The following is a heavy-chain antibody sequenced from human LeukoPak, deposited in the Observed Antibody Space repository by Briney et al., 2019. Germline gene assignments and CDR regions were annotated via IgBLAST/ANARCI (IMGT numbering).Heavy chain of an antibody. CDR2: IYSGGST. CDR3: ARHSSGWSRWGAFDI. CDR1: GFTFSSYA. J-gene: IGHJ3*02. V-gene: IGHV3-66*02. Sequence: GGSLRLSCAASGFTFSSYAMSWVRQAPGKGLEWVSVIYSGGSTYYADSVKGRFTISRDNSKNTLYLQMNSLRAEDTAVYYCARHSSGWSRWGAFDIWGQGTMVTVSS. D-gene: IGHD6-19*01.